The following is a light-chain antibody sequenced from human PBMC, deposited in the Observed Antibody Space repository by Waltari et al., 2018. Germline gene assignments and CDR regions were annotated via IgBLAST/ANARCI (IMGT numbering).Light chain of an antibody. CDR1: QYISTN. V-gene: IGKV1-39*01. Sequence: EMTQSPSSLSASVGDRVTITCRARQYISTNLNWYQHKPGKAPKVLIYDASTLQSGVPSRFSGSGSGTDFTLTIKNLQLEDSATYYCHQSHFPTRTFGQGTKVEIK. J-gene: IGKJ1*01. CDR3: HQSHFPTRT. CDR2: DAS.